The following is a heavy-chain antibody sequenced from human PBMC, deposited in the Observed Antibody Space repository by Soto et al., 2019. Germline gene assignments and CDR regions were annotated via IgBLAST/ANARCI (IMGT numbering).Heavy chain of an antibody. CDR2: ISSSSSYI. Sequence: EVQLVESGGGLVKPGGSLRLSCAASGFTFSSYSMNWVRQAPGKWLEWVSSISSSSSYIYYADSVKGRFTISRDNAKNSLYLQMNSLRAEDTAVYYCARDSSGWYRSDYWGQGTLVTVSS. V-gene: IGHV3-21*01. CDR3: ARDSSGWYRSDY. D-gene: IGHD6-19*01. CDR1: GFTFSSYS. J-gene: IGHJ4*02.